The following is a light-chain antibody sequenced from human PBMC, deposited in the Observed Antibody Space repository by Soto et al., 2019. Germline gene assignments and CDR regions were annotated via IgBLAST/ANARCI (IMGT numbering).Light chain of an antibody. J-gene: IGKJ4*01. V-gene: IGKV1-12*01. Sequence: DIQMTQSPSSVSASVEDRVTITCRASQAIGYWLAWYQQKPGKAPKLLIYPASNLQSGVPSRFSGSGSGTDFTLTISSLQPEDFAIYYCQQENSFPLPFGGGTKVEIK. CDR2: PAS. CDR3: QQENSFPLP. CDR1: QAIGYW.